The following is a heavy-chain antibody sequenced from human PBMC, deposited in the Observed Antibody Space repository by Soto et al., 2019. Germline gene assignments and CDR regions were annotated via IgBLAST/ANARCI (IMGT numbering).Heavy chain of an antibody. Sequence: ASVKVSCKASGYTFTSYGISWVRQAPGQGLEWMGWISAYNGNTNYAQKLQGRVTMTTDTSTSTAYMELRSLRSDDTAVYYCARDRKDYDFWSGYSYEDFDYWGQGTLVTVS. CDR2: ISAYNGNT. CDR3: ARDRKDYDFWSGYSYEDFDY. D-gene: IGHD3-3*01. CDR1: GYTFTSYG. J-gene: IGHJ4*02. V-gene: IGHV1-18*01.